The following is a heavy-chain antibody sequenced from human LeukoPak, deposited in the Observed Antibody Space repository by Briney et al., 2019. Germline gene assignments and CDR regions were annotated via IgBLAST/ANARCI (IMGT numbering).Heavy chain of an antibody. CDR3: ASRVVSDIVVVPAAIPSAFDI. Sequence: KPSETLSLTCAVYGGSFSGYYWSWIRQPPGKGLEWIGEINHSGSTNYNPSLKSRVTISVDTSKNQFSLKLSSVTAADTAVYYCASRVVSDIVVVPAAIPSAFDIWGQGTMVTVSS. CDR1: GGSFSGYY. V-gene: IGHV4-34*01. J-gene: IGHJ3*02. D-gene: IGHD2-2*02. CDR2: INHSGST.